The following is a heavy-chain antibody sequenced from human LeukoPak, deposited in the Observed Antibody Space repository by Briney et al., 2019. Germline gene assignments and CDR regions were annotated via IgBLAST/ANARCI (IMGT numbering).Heavy chain of an antibody. Sequence: ASVKASCKASGYTFTGYYMHWVRQAPGQGLEWMGWINPNSGGTNYAQKFQGRVTMTRDTSISTAYMELGRLRSDDTAVYYCARDFNDPQTGVVWGQGTLVTVSS. CDR1: GYTFTGYY. D-gene: IGHD7-27*01. J-gene: IGHJ4*02. CDR2: INPNSGGT. V-gene: IGHV1-2*02. CDR3: ARDFNDPQTGVV.